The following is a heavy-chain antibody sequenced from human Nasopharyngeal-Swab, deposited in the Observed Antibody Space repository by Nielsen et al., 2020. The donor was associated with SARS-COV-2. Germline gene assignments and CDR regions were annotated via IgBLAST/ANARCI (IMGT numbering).Heavy chain of an antibody. Sequence: GGSLRLSCAASGFTFSSYDMHWVRQATGKGLEWVSAIGTAGDTYYPGSVKGRFTISRENAKNSLYLQMSSLRAGDTAVYYCAREGLEQRVFDYWGQRTLVTVSS. CDR3: AREGLEQRVFDY. CDR2: IGTAGDT. CDR1: GFTFSSYD. J-gene: IGHJ4*02. D-gene: IGHD1/OR15-1a*01. V-gene: IGHV3-13*04.